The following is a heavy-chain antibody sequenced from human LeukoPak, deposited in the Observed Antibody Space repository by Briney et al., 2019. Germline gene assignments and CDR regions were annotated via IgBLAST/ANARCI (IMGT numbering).Heavy chain of an antibody. D-gene: IGHD3-22*01. CDR2: IKQDGSEK. CDR3: ARDLSYDSSGYDY. CDR1: GFILSSYW. V-gene: IGHV3-7*01. Sequence: GGSLRLSCAASGFILSSYWMSWVRQAPGKGLEWVANIKQDGSEKYYVDSVKGRFTISRDNAKNSLYLQMNSLRAEDTAVYYCARDLSYDSSGYDYWGQGTLVTVSS. J-gene: IGHJ4*02.